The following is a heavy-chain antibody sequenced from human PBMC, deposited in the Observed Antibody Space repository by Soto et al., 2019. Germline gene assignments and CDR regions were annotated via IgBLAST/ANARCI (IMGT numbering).Heavy chain of an antibody. CDR3: ARRRGGTDYYYYMDV. CDR2: IYPGYSET. Sequence: GESLKISCNGSGYIFTSYWIGWVRQMPGKGLEWIGIIYPGYSETRYSPSFQGQVPISADKSISTAYLQWSSLKSSDTAVYYCARRRGGTDYYYYMDVWGKGTTVTVSS. CDR1: GYIFTSYW. D-gene: IGHD1-1*01. J-gene: IGHJ6*03. V-gene: IGHV5-51*01.